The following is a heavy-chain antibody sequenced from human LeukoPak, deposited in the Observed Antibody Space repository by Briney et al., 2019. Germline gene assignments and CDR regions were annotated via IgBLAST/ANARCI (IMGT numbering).Heavy chain of an antibody. J-gene: IGHJ5*02. CDR1: ALTFSSYG. CDR3: AKDPDYYGSGDNWFDP. CDR2: IQYDRTNE. Sequence: GGSLRLSCAASALTFSSYGMHWVRQAPGKGLEWVAYIQYDRTNEQYAHSVKGRFRISRDNSNNILYLQMNSLRTEDTAVYYCAKDPDYYGSGDNWFDPWGQGTLVTVSS. V-gene: IGHV3-30*02. D-gene: IGHD3-10*01.